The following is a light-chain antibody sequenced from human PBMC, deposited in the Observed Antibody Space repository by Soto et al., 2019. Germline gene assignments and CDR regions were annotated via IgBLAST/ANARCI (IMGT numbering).Light chain of an antibody. CDR2: EVT. V-gene: IGLV2-8*01. J-gene: IGLJ1*01. CDR1: SGDAGGYDY. Sequence: QSVPTQPPSASGSPGQSVTISCTGTSGDAGGYDYVSWYQQHPGKAPKLMIYEVTKRPLGVPDRFSGSKSGNTASLTVSGLQAEDEADYYCSSYAGSDNPYVFGTGTKVTV. CDR3: SSYAGSDNPYV.